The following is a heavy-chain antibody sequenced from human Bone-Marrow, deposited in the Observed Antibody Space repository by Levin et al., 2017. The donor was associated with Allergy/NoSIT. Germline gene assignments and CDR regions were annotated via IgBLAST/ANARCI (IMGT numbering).Heavy chain of an antibody. CDR2: IKQDGREK. D-gene: IGHD4-17*01. CDR3: VRGPSYGDRPDYFDY. Sequence: LSLTCEASGFTLSHHWMSWVRQAPRKGLECVANIKQDGREKNYVDSVKGRFTISRDDAANSLFLQMSSLRVEDTAVYYCVRGPSYGDRPDYFDYWGQGTLVTVSS. V-gene: IGHV3-7*01. J-gene: IGHJ4*02. CDR1: GFTLSHHW.